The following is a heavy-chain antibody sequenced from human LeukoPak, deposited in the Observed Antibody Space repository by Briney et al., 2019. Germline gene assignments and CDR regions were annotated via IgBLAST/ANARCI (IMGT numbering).Heavy chain of an antibody. Sequence: PSQTLSLTCTVSGGSTSSGSYDWSWTRQPAGKGLEWIGRIYISGSTNYNPSLKSRVTISVDRSKNQFSLQLSSVTAADTAAYYCARYTGSYFDYWGQGTLVTVSS. J-gene: IGHJ4*02. D-gene: IGHD1-26*01. CDR2: IYISGST. CDR3: ARYTGSYFDY. V-gene: IGHV4-61*02. CDR1: GGSTSSGSYD.